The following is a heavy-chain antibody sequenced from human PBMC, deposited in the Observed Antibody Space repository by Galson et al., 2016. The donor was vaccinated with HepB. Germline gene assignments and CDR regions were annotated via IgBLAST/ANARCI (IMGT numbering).Heavy chain of an antibody. J-gene: IGHJ3*02. CDR1: GFTLDHYA. Sequence: SLRLSCAASGFTLDHYAMHWVRQAPGKGLEWVSGISWNSGSIGYADSVKGRFTISRDNAKNSLFLQMNSLRAGDTALYYCAKDSGAYYYYSSGYRRNAFDIWGQVTMLTVSS. CDR3: AKDSGAYYYYSSGYRRNAFDI. V-gene: IGHV3-9*01. D-gene: IGHD3-22*01. CDR2: ISWNSGSI.